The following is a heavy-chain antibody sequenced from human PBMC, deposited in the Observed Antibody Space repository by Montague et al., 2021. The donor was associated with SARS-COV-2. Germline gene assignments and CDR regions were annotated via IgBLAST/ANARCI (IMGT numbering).Heavy chain of an antibody. V-gene: IGHV4-38-2*02. CDR3: ARVSGCSNTNCDASSLFDT. CDR1: GFSISGGYQ. Sequence: SETLSLTCTVSGFSISGGYQWGWIRQPPGKGLEWIGSVYHSGNTYYSPSLKSRATISVDTSKNQFSLKLTSLTATDTAVYYSARVSGCSNTNCDASSLFDTWGQGTLVAVPS. CDR2: VYHSGNT. D-gene: IGHD2-2*01. J-gene: IGHJ4*02.